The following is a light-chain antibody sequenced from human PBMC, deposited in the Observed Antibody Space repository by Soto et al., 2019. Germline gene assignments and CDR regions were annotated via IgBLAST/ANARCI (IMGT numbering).Light chain of an antibody. J-gene: IGLJ3*02. CDR2: EVS. CDR1: SSDIGAYNY. Sequence: QSALTQPPSASGSPGQSVTISCTETSSDIGAYNYVSWYQQHPGKAPKLMIHEVSKRLSGVPDRFSGSKSGNTASLTVSGLQAEDEADYYCSSYAGSNDRWVFGGGTKLTVL. CDR3: SSYAGSNDRWV. V-gene: IGLV2-8*01.